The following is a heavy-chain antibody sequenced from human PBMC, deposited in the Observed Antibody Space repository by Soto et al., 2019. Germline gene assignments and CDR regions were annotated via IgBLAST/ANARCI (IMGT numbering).Heavy chain of an antibody. CDR1: GYTFTSYY. CDR3: AIDGGYCSSTSCTPLPFDY. Sequence: QVQLVQSGAEVKKPGASVKVSCKASGYTFTSYYMHWVRQAPGQGLEWMGIINPSGGSTSYAQKFQGRVTMTRDTSTSTVYMELSSLRSEDTAVYYCAIDGGYCSSTSCTPLPFDYWGQGTLVTVSS. V-gene: IGHV1-46*03. CDR2: INPSGGST. J-gene: IGHJ4*02. D-gene: IGHD2-2*01.